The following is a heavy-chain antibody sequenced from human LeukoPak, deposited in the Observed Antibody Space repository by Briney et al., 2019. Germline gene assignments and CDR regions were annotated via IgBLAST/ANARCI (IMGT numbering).Heavy chain of an antibody. Sequence: ASVKVSCKASGGTFSSYAISWVRQAPGQGLEWMGGIIPIFGTANYAQKFQGRVTITADESTSTAYMELSSLRSEDTAVYYCAGYILGFGEFPPYFDYWGQGTLVTVSS. CDR3: AGYILGFGEFPPYFDY. V-gene: IGHV1-69*01. CDR1: GGTFSSYA. D-gene: IGHD3-10*01. CDR2: IIPIFGTA. J-gene: IGHJ4*02.